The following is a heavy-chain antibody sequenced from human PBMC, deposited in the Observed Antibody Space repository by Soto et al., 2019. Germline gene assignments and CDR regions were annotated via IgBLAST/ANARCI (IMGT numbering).Heavy chain of an antibody. CDR2: FSGSGDST. CDR1: GFTFSSYA. CDR3: AKDITFGGVIAEYGMNV. J-gene: IGHJ6*02. V-gene: IGHV3-23*01. D-gene: IGHD3-16*02. Sequence: EVQLLESGGGLVQPGGSLRLSCAASGFTFSSYAMSWVRQAPGKGLEWVSGFSGSGDSTYNADSVKGRFTISRDNPKNTLYLQMNSLRAEDTGVYYCAKDITFGGVIAEYGMNVWGQGTTVTVSS.